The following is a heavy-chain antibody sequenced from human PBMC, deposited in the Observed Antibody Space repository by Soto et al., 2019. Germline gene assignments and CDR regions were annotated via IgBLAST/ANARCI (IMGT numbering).Heavy chain of an antibody. CDR1: GYTFTSSG. CDR3: ARAEGSSGWFSAFDI. CDR2: ISAYNGNT. V-gene: IGHV1-18*01. Sequence: ALVKVSCKASGYTFTSSGISWVRQAPGQGLEWMGWISAYNGNTNYAQKLQGRVTMTTDTSTSTAYMELRSLRSDDTAVYYCARAEGSSGWFSAFDIWGPGPMVTVSS. D-gene: IGHD6-19*01. J-gene: IGHJ3*02.